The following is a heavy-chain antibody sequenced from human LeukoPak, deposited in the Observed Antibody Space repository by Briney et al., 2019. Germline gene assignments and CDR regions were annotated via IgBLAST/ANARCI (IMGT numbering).Heavy chain of an antibody. J-gene: IGHJ4*02. CDR3: ARDPSDYGDYVEGYFDY. CDR1: GYTFTSYV. Sequence: ASVKVSCKASGYTFTSYVMHWVRQAPGQRLEWMGWINAGNGNTKYSQKFQGRVTITRDTSASTAYMELSSLRSEDTAVYYCARDPSDYGDYVEGYFDYWGQGTLVTVSS. V-gene: IGHV1-3*01. D-gene: IGHD4-17*01. CDR2: INAGNGNT.